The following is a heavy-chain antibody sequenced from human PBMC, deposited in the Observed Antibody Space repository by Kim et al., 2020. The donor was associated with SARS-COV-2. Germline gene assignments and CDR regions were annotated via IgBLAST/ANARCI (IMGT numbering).Heavy chain of an antibody. J-gene: IGHJ2*01. CDR1: GFTFSSYW. CDR3: ARDLEQQLGVLNFDL. Sequence: GGSLRLSCAASGFTFSSYWMHWVRQAPGKGLVWVSRINSDGSSTSYADSVKGRFTISRDNAKNTLYLQMNSLRAEDTAVYYCARDLEQQLGVLNFDLWGRGTLVTVSS. CDR2: INSDGSST. D-gene: IGHD6-13*01. V-gene: IGHV3-74*01.